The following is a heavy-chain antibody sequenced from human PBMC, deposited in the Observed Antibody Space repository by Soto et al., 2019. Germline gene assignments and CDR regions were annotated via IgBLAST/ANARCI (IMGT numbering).Heavy chain of an antibody. Sequence: GGSLRLSCVASGFIFGDYYMNWIRQSPGKGLEWLSYISSSGSDAKSADSLKGRFSISRDNAKNSVYLQMNRLSAEDTAVYYCARDRVTMIVVPEYYYGMDVWGQGTTVTVSS. CDR1: GFIFGDYY. J-gene: IGHJ6*02. CDR2: ISSSGSDA. D-gene: IGHD3-22*01. CDR3: ARDRVTMIVVPEYYYGMDV. V-gene: IGHV3-11*06.